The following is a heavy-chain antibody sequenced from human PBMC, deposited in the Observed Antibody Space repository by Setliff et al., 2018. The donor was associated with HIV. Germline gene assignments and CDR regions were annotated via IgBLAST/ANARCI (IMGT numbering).Heavy chain of an antibody. CDR3: ARETYFFDVTTFYSYALGV. Sequence: SVKVSCKASGGTLRSYGMTWVRQAPGQGLEWMGTVIPVRDMANYAEKFQGRVTITADRSTSTSYMELRGLRSEDTAVYFCARETYFFDVTTFYSYALGVWGQGTKVTVSS. V-gene: IGHV1-69*04. J-gene: IGHJ6*02. CDR1: GGTLRSYG. D-gene: IGHD4-17*01. CDR2: VIPVRDMA.